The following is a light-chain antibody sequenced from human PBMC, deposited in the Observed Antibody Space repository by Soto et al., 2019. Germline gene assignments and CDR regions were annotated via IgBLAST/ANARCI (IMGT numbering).Light chain of an antibody. V-gene: IGKV3-20*01. CDR1: QHVTNSY. J-gene: IGKJ1*01. CDR3: QQYATSPRT. Sequence: ETVMTQSPGTLSLSPGERATLYCKASQHVTNSYLAWYQQKHGQAPRLLIYGAFARATDAPDRFSGSESATEFTLTIDRLAPEDSAVYYCQQYATSPRTFGQGTKVDIK. CDR2: GAF.